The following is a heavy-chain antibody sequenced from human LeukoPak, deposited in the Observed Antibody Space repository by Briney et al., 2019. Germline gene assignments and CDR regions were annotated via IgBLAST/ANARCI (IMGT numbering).Heavy chain of an antibody. CDR2: IYYSGST. V-gene: IGHV4-31*03. D-gene: IGHD3-9*01. Sequence: PSETLSLTCTVSGGSISSGGYYWSWIRQHPGKGLEWIGYIYYSGSTYYNPSLKSRVTISVDTSKNQFSLKLSSVTAADTAVYYCASGSAGLTGYFDYWGQGTLVTVSS. CDR3: ASGSAGLTGYFDY. CDR1: GGSISSGGYY. J-gene: IGHJ4*02.